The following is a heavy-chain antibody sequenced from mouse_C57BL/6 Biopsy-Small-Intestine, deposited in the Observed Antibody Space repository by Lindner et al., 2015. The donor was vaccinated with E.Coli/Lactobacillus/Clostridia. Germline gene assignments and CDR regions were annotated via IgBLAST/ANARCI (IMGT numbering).Heavy chain of an antibody. J-gene: IGHJ2*01. CDR2: ISSGSSTI. CDR1: GFTFSDYG. CDR3: ARGYFDY. V-gene: IGHV5-17*01. Sequence: VQLQESGEALVKPGGSLKLSCAASGFTFSDYGMHWVRQAPEKGLEWVAYISSGSSTIYYADTVKGRFTISRDNAKNTLFLQMTSLRSEDTAMYYCARGYFDYWGQGTTLTVSS.